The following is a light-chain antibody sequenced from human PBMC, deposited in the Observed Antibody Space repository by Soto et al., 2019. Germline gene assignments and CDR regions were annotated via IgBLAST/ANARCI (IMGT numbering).Light chain of an antibody. CDR2: YAS. CDR3: QQYGSSPQT. J-gene: IGKJ1*01. CDR1: PSISSSY. Sequence: IVLTQSPGTLFLFPGERGTLSCRASPSISSSYLAWYQQKPGQAPRLLLSYASNRATGVPDRFSGSGSGTDFTLTISRLEPEDFAVYYCQQYGSSPQTFGQGTKVHIK. V-gene: IGKV3-20*01.